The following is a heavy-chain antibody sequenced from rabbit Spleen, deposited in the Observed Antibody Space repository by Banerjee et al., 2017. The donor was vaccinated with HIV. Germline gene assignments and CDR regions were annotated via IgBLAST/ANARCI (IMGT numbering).Heavy chain of an antibody. CDR2: IYAGSSGST. J-gene: IGHJ4*01. CDR1: GFSFSSSYY. V-gene: IGHV1S40*01. CDR3: ARGSATMTMVITGYYLAL. D-gene: IGHD2-1*01. Sequence: QSLEESGGGLVQPEGSLTLTCTASGFSFSSSYYMCWVRQAPGKGLEWIACIYAGSSGSTYYATWAKGRFTGSKTSSTTVTLQVTSLTAADTATYFCARGSATMTMVITGYYLALWGPGTLVTVS.